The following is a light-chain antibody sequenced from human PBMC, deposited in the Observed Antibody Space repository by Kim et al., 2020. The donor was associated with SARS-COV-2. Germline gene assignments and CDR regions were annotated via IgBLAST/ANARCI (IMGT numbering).Light chain of an antibody. V-gene: IGKV4-1*01. CDR1: QSVLYSSNNKNY. Sequence: DIVMTQSPDSLAVSLGERATINCKSSQSVLYSSNNKNYLAWYQHKPGQPPKLLIFWASIRESGVPDRFSGSGSGTDFTLTISSLQAEDVAVYYCQQYYSTPHTFGQGTKLEI. J-gene: IGKJ2*01. CDR2: WAS. CDR3: QQYYSTPHT.